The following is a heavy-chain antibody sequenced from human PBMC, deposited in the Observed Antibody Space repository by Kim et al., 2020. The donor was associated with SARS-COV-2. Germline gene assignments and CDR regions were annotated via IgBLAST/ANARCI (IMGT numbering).Heavy chain of an antibody. CDR3: ARDLYYYDSSGSGYDY. J-gene: IGHJ4*02. CDR1: GFTFSDYY. V-gene: IGHV3-11*05. D-gene: IGHD3-22*01. CDR2: ISSSSSYT. Sequence: GGSLRLSCAASGFTFSDYYMSWIRQAPGKGLEWVSYISSSSSYTNYADSVKGRFTISRDNAKNSLYLQMNSLRAEDTAVYYCARDLYYYDSSGSGYDYWGQGTLVTVSS.